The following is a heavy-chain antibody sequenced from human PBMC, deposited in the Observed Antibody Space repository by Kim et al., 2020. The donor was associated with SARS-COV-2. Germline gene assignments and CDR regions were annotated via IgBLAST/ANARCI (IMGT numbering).Heavy chain of an antibody. CDR2: INPSGGST. J-gene: IGHJ6*02. CDR1: GYTFTNYY. CDR3: TRRGVTGITGPYGMDV. Sequence: ASVKVSCKASGYTFTNYYILWVRQAPGQGLEWMAMINPSGGSTSYAQKFQGRVTVTSDASTATVSMELSSLRSDDTAGYYCTRRGVTGITGPYGMDVWGQ. V-gene: IGHV1-46*01. D-gene: IGHD1-7*01.